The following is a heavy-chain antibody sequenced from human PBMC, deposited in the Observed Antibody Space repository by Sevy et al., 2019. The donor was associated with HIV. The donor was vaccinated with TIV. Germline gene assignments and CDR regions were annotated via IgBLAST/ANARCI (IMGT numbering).Heavy chain of an antibody. Sequence: ASVKVSCKASGYTFTFYDINWVRQATGQGLEWVGWMNPNSGNTGYAQKFQGRVTMTRNTSISTAYMELSSRRSEDTAVFYCARGASLYSSSIIEYDYWGQGTLVTVSS. CDR3: ARGASLYSSSIIEYDY. CDR1: GYTFTFYD. V-gene: IGHV1-8*01. D-gene: IGHD6-6*01. CDR2: MNPNSGNT. J-gene: IGHJ4*02.